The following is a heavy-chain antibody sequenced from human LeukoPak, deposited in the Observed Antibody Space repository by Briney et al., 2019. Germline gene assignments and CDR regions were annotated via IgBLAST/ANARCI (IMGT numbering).Heavy chain of an antibody. CDR2: VSKDTVSK. D-gene: IGHD1-26*01. V-gene: IGHV3-30*03. CDR1: GFSLTHDA. CDR3: AGDRWRGAPDYFDC. J-gene: IGHJ4*02. Sequence: GTSLRLSCAASGFSLTHDAIHWVRQAPGKGLEWVAVVSKDTVSKLYSDSVKGRFTVSTDSPKNTVYLQMTGLRSEDTAVYYCAGDRWRGAPDYFDCWGQGTLVTVSS.